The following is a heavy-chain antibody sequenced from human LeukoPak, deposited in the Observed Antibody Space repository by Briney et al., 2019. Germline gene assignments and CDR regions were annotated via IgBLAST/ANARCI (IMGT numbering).Heavy chain of an antibody. D-gene: IGHD3-3*01. V-gene: IGHV1-46*01. Sequence: ASVKVSCKASGYTFTSYYMHWVRQAPGQGLEWMGIINPSGGSTSYAQKFQGRVTMTRDTSTSTVYMELSSLRSEDTAVYYCARDTYGVIYDYYGMDVWGQGTTVTVSS. CDR2: INPSGGST. CDR3: ARDTYGVIYDYYGMDV. CDR1: GYTFTSYY. J-gene: IGHJ6*02.